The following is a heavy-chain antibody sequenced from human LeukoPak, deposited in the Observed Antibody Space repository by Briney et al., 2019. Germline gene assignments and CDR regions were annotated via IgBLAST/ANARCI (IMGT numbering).Heavy chain of an antibody. V-gene: IGHV3-23*01. Sequence: GGSLRLSCAASGFIFSRYAMTWVRQAPGKGLEWASAIGGSGYDTYYADSVKGRFTISRDNSKNTLYLQMNSPRSEDTAVYYCARGRPTSKNWFDPWGQGTLVTVSS. CDR3: ARGRPTSKNWFDP. J-gene: IGHJ5*02. CDR2: IGGSGYDT. CDR1: GFIFSRYA.